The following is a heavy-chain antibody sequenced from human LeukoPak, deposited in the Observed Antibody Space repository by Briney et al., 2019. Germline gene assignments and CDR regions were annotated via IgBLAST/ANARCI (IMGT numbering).Heavy chain of an antibody. CDR2: MNPNSGNT. J-gene: IGHJ3*02. V-gene: IGHV1-8*03. Sequence: ASVKVSCKASGYTFTSYDINWVRQATGQGLEWMGWMNPNSGNTGYAQKFQGRVTITRNTSISTAYMELSSLRSEDTAVYYCARSLVAKRITIFGVVKRAGAFDIWGQGTMVTVSS. D-gene: IGHD3-3*01. CDR3: ARSLVAKRITIFGVVKRAGAFDI. CDR1: GYTFTSYD.